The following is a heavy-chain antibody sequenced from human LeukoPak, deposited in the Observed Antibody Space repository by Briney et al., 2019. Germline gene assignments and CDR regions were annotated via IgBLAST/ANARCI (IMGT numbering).Heavy chain of an antibody. J-gene: IGHJ4*02. CDR1: GYTFTGYY. V-gene: IGHV1-18*04. Sequence: ASVKVSCKASGYTFTGYYMHWVRQAPGQGLEWMGWISAYNGNTNYAQKLQGRVTMTTDTSTSTAYMELRSLRSDDTAVYYCARDHDYGDYWGQGTLVTVSS. CDR2: ISAYNGNT. CDR3: ARDHDYGDY.